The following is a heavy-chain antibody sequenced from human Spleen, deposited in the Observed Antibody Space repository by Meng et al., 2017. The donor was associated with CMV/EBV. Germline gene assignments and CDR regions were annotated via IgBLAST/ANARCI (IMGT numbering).Heavy chain of an antibody. CDR3: VRDRRGSRIAAAPNWFDP. D-gene: IGHD6-13*01. Sequence: YTFTGYYMHWVRQAPGQGLEWMGRINPNSGGTNYAQKFQGRVTMTRDTSISTAYMELSRLRSDDTAVYYCVRDRRGSRIAAAPNWFDPWGQGTLVTVSS. CDR1: YTFTGYY. CDR2: INPNSGGT. V-gene: IGHV1-2*06. J-gene: IGHJ5*02.